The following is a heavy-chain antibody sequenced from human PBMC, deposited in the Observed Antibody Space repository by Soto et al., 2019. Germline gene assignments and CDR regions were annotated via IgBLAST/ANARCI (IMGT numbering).Heavy chain of an antibody. D-gene: IGHD1-26*01. V-gene: IGHV3-11*04. CDR2: ISSRSSTI. CDR3: AREGGNLNWFDP. CDR1: GFTFSDYY. Sequence: GGSLRLSCAASGFTFSDYYMSWIRQAPEKGLEWVSYISSRSSTIYYADSVKGRFTISRDNAKNSLYLQMNSLRDEDTAVYYCAREGGNLNWFDPWGQGTLVTVSS. J-gene: IGHJ5*02.